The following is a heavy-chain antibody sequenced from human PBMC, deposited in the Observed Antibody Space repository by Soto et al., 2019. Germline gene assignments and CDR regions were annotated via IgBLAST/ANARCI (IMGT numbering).Heavy chain of an antibody. V-gene: IGHV1-69*01. D-gene: IGHD6-6*01. J-gene: IGHJ6*02. Sequence: QVQLVQSGAEVKKPGSSVKVSCKASAGTFSSYAITWVRQAPGQGLEWMGRIIPIFGTANYNQKFQGRVTITADESTSTAYMELSSLRSEDTAVYYCARNEYSTTFYYYGMDVWGQGTTVTVSS. CDR3: ARNEYSTTFYYYGMDV. CDR1: AGTFSSYA. CDR2: IIPIFGTA.